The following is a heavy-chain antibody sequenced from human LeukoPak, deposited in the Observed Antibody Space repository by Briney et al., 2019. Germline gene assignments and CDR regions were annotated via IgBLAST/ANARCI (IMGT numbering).Heavy chain of an antibody. CDR2: IGGRGSNI. CDR3: ARYRSSTSPLAYYYYYSMDV. J-gene: IGHJ6*03. D-gene: IGHD2-2*01. Sequence: PRRSPRLSCAPSGVDSSDDAMNCVRETPGGGLEWGSGIGGRGSNIFDTETVNGRSTISRDNAKNSLFLQMNSLRAVDTAVYYCARYRSSTSPLAYYYYYSMDVWGKGTTVTVSS. CDR1: GVDSSDDA. V-gene: IGHV3-21*01.